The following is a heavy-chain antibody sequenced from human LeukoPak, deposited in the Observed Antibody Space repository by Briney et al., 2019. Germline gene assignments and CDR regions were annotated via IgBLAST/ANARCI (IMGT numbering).Heavy chain of an antibody. D-gene: IGHD2-15*01. CDR1: GVSISSSTYY. V-gene: IGHV4-39*01. Sequence: SETLSLTCTASGVSISSSTYYWGWIRQPPGQGLEWIGNIYYSGSTYYNPSLKSRVTISVDTSKNQFSLKLSSVTAADTAVYYCAGCRYCSGGSCYAGGYWFDPWGQGTLVTVSS. CDR3: AGCRYCSGGSCYAGGYWFDP. J-gene: IGHJ5*02. CDR2: IYYSGST.